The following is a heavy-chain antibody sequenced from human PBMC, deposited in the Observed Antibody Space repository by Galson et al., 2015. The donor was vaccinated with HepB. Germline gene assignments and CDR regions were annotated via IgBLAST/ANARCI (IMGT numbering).Heavy chain of an antibody. CDR2: IWYDGSNK. V-gene: IGHV3-33*08. Sequence: SLRLSCAASGFTFSSYGMHWVRQAPGKGLEWVAVIWYDGSNKYYADSVKGRFTISRDNFKNMVYLQMNSLRAEDTAVYYWARDRVLRALGYWYFDLWGRGTLVTVSS. D-gene: IGHD4-17*01. CDR1: GFTFSSYG. CDR3: ARDRVLRALGYWYFDL. J-gene: IGHJ2*01.